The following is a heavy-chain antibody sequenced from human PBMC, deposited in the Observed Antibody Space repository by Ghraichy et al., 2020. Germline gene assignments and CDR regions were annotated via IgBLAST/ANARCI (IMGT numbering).Heavy chain of an antibody. V-gene: IGHV3-53*01. Sequence: LSLTCAASGFTVSSNYMSWVRQAPGKGLEWVSVIYSGGSTYYADSVKGRFTISRDNSKNTLYLQMNSLRAEDTAVYYCARGPPVYSSSWHNYYYYGMDVWGQGTTVTVSS. CDR3: ARGPPVYSSSWHNYYYYGMDV. J-gene: IGHJ6*01. D-gene: IGHD6-13*01. CDR2: IYSGGST. CDR1: GFTVSSNY.